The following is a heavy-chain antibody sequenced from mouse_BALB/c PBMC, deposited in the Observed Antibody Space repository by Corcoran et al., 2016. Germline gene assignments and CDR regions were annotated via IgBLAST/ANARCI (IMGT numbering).Heavy chain of an antibody. CDR1: GYTFTNYG. CDR3: AREPRAMDY. Sequence: QNQLVPYGPELKKHGETVKISCKASGYTFTNYGMNWVKQAPGKGLKWMGWINTYTGEPTYADDFKGRFAFSLETSASTAYLQINNLKNEDTATYFCAREPRAMDYWGQGTSVTVSS. V-gene: IGHV9-3-1*01. CDR2: INTYTGEP. J-gene: IGHJ4*01.